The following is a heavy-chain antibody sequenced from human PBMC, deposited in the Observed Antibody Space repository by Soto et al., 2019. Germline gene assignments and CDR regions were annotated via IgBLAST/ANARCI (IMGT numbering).Heavy chain of an antibody. CDR1: GGSFSGYY. CDR3: AGVLRTGEYYYYYMDV. CDR2: INHRGST. V-gene: IGHV4-34*01. D-gene: IGHD7-27*01. J-gene: IGHJ6*03. Sequence: SETLSLTCAVYGGSFSGYYWSWIRQPQGKGLEWIGEINHRGSTNYNPSLKSRVTISVDTSKNQFSLKLSSVTAADTAVYYCAGVLRTGEYYYYYMDVWGKGTTVTVSS.